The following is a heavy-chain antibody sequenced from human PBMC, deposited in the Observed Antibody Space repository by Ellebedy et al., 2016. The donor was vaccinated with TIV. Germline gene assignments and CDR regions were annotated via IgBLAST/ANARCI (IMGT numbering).Heavy chain of an antibody. CDR1: RIAFDLYG. J-gene: IGHJ4*02. D-gene: IGHD3-10*01. CDR2: ISFDGGNQ. Sequence: GESLKISXVASRIAFDLYGMHWVRQAPGRGLEWVAVISFDGGNQYYADSVQGRFTISRDNSKNTLYLQMDSLRVEDTAIYYCAKDESVGEVPRPFDYWGQGTLVTASS. V-gene: IGHV3-30*18. CDR3: AKDESVGEVPRPFDY.